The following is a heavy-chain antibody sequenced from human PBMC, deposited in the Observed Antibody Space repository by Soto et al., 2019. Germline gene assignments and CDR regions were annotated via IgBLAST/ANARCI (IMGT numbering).Heavy chain of an antibody. CDR1: GFTVSSNY. Sequence: GGSLRLSCAASGFTVSSNYMSWVRQAPGKGLEWVSVIYSGGSTYYADSVKGRFTISRDNSKNTLYLQMNSLRAEDTAVYYCARDGGGYDLDAFDIWGQGTMVTVSS. J-gene: IGHJ3*02. CDR2: IYSGGST. CDR3: ARDGGGYDLDAFDI. D-gene: IGHD5-12*01. V-gene: IGHV3-53*01.